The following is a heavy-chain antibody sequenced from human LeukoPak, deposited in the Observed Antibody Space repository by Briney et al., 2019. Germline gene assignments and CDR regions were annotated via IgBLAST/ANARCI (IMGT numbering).Heavy chain of an antibody. J-gene: IGHJ5*02. CDR2: INPNSGGT. CDR1: GYTFTGYY. V-gene: IGHV1-2*02. D-gene: IGHD3-3*01. Sequence: ASVKVSCKASGYTFTGYYMHWVRQAPGQGLEWMGWINPNSGGTNYAQKFQGRVTMTRDTSISTAYMEPSRLRSDDTAVYYCARGLTYYDFWSGYANPNNWFDPWGQGTLVTVSS. CDR3: ARGLTYYDFWSGYANPNNWFDP.